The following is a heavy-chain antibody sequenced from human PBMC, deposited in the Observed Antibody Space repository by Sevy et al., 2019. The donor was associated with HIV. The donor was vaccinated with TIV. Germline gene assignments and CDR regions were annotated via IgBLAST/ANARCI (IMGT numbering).Heavy chain of an antibody. CDR1: GFTFDDYA. J-gene: IGHJ4*02. Sequence: GGSLRLSCAASGFTFDDYAMHWVRQAPGKGLEWVSGISWNSGSIGYADSVKGRFTISRDNAKNSLYLQMNSLRAEDTALYYCAKDMAPRGGSYYRWKLSFDYWGQGTLVTVSS. CDR3: AKDMAPRGGSYYRWKLSFDY. CDR2: ISWNSGSI. V-gene: IGHV3-9*01. D-gene: IGHD1-26*01.